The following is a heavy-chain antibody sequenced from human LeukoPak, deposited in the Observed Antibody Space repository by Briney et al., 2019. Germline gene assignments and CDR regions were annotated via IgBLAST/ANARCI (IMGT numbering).Heavy chain of an antibody. CDR3: ARHGPMYYYDSSGYCDY. V-gene: IGHV5-51*01. CDR2: IYPGDSDT. D-gene: IGHD3-22*01. Sequence: PGESLKISCKGSGYSFTLYWIGCVRQMPGKGLEWLRIIYPGDSDTRYSPSFQSQVTISADKSISTAYLQWSSLKASDTAMYYCARHGPMYYYDSSGYCDYWGQGTLVTVSS. J-gene: IGHJ4*02. CDR1: GYSFTLYW.